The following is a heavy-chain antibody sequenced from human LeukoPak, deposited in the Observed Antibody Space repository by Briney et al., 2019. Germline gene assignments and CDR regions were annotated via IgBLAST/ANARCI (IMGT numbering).Heavy chain of an antibody. Sequence: TGGSLRLSCVASGFTFSSNDMSWVRQAPVKGLEWVAYISDDSTTIYYADSVKGRFTISRDSAKNSLYLQMNSLRDEDTAVYYCASGLTGGGAYWGQGTLVTVSS. CDR2: ISDDSTTI. J-gene: IGHJ4*02. CDR3: ASGLTGGGAY. CDR1: GFTFSSND. D-gene: IGHD2-8*02. V-gene: IGHV3-48*02.